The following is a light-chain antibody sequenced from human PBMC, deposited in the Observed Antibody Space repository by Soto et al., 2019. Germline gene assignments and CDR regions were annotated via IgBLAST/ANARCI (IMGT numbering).Light chain of an antibody. V-gene: IGKV1-33*01. CDR2: DAS. Sequence: DIQMTQSPSSLSASVGDRVTIPCQASQDISTSLNWYQQKPGKAPKLLISDASNLKTGVPSRFSGSGSGTHFALTISSLQPEDVATYYCQQYDNLFTFGQGTKLEIK. J-gene: IGKJ2*01. CDR1: QDISTS. CDR3: QQYDNLFT.